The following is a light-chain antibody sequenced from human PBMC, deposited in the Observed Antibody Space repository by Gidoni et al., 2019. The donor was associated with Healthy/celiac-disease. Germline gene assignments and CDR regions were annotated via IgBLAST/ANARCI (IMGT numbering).Light chain of an antibody. J-gene: IGKJ4*01. CDR1: QSVSSY. CDR3: QQRSNWPDLT. CDR2: DAS. V-gene: IGKV3-11*01. Sequence: EIVLTQSPATLSLSPGERATRSCRASQSVSSYLAWYQQKPGQAPRVLIYDASNRATGIPARFSGSGSGTDFTLTISSLEPEDFAVYYCQQRSNWPDLTFGGGTKVEIK.